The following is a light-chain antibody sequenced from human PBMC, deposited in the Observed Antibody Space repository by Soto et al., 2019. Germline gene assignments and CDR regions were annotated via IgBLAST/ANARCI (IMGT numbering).Light chain of an antibody. V-gene: IGKV3-15*01. CDR2: GAF. Sequence: EIVMTQSPATLSVSPGERTTLSCRASQSVSRILAWYQQKPGQAPRLLIYGAFTRAAGVPARFSGSGSGTEFTLTISSLQSEDSAVYYCQQYLDWPRTFGQGTKVDIK. J-gene: IGKJ1*01. CDR3: QQYLDWPRT. CDR1: QSVSRI.